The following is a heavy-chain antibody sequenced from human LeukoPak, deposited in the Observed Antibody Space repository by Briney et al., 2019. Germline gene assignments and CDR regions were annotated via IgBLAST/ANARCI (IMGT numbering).Heavy chain of an antibody. J-gene: IGHJ4*02. CDR2: MNPNSGNT. D-gene: IGHD3-3*01. Sequence: ASVKVSCTASGYTFTSYGISWVRQAPGQGLEWMGWMNPNSGNTGYAQKFQGRVTITRNTSISTAYMELSSLRSEDTAVYYCARGLTPRTYYDFWSGYYGPYYFDYWGQGTLVTVSS. V-gene: IGHV1-8*03. CDR1: GYTFTSYG. CDR3: ARGLTPRTYYDFWSGYYGPYYFDY.